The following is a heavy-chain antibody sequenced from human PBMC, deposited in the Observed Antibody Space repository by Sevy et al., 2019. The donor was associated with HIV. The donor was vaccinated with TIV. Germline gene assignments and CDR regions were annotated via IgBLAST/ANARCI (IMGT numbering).Heavy chain of an antibody. CDR1: GFNFRIYA. CDR3: ATGRQGATYGY. Sequence: GGSLRLSCAASGFNFRIYAMHWVRQAPGKGLEWVAVISYDGSDKFYAESGKGRFTISRDNSKNMGFLQLNSLRGDDTAVYYCATGRQGATYGYWGQGTPVTVSS. CDR2: ISYDGSDK. D-gene: IGHD1-26*01. J-gene: IGHJ4*02. V-gene: IGHV3-30*03.